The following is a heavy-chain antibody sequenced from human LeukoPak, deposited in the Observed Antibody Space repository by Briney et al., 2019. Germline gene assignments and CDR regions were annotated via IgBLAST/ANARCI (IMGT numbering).Heavy chain of an antibody. CDR1: GFTFSSYA. Sequence: GGSLRLSCAASGFTFSSYAMSWVRQAPGEGLEWVSAISGSGGSTYYADSVKGRFTISRDNSKNTLYLQMNSLRAEDTAVYYCAKDSDIAAAGTPYYFDYWGQGTLVTVSS. D-gene: IGHD6-13*01. CDR3: AKDSDIAAAGTPYYFDY. J-gene: IGHJ4*02. V-gene: IGHV3-23*01. CDR2: ISGSGGST.